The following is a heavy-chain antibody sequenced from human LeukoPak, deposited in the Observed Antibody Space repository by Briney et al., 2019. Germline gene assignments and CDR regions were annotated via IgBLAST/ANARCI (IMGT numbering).Heavy chain of an antibody. CDR3: ARGSSSWYLAFDI. J-gene: IGHJ3*02. V-gene: IGHV3-30*14. CDR2: ISYDGSNK. D-gene: IGHD6-13*01. CDR1: GFTFSSYA. Sequence: GGSLRLSCAASGFTFSSYAMHWVRQAPGKGLEWVAVISYDGSNKYYADSVKGRFTISRDNSKNTLYLQMNSLRAEDTAVYYCARGSSSWYLAFDIWGQGTMVTVSS.